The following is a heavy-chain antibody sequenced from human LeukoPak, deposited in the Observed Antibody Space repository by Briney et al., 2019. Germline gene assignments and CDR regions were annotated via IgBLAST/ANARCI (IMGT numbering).Heavy chain of an antibody. CDR2: ISDSGGST. J-gene: IGHJ4*02. V-gene: IGHV3-23*01. CDR1: GITLSNYG. D-gene: IGHD3-22*01. Sequence: QSGGSLRLSCAVSGITLSNYGMTWVRQAPGKGLEWVAGISDSGGSTNYADSVKGRFTISRDNPKNTLYLQMNSLRAEDTAVYFCAKRGVVIRVILVGFHKEAYYFDSWGQGALVTVS. CDR3: AKRGVVIRVILVGFHKEAYYFDS.